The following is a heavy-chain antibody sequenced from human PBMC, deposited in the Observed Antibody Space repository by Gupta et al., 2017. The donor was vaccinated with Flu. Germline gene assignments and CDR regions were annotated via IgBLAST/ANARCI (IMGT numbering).Heavy chain of an antibody. Sequence: WIRQPPGKGLEWIGYISHIGRTNYNPSLRSRLTISIDTSKNQFSLELSSVTSADTAIYYCARLPDTSGRGWFDPWSQGTLVTVSS. J-gene: IGHJ5*02. CDR2: ISHIGRT. CDR3: ARLPDTSGRGWFDP. V-gene: IGHV4-61*07.